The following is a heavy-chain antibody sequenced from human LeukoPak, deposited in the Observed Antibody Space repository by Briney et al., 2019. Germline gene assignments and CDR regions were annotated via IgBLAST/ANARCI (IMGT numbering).Heavy chain of an antibody. V-gene: IGHV1-8*01. CDR1: GYTFTTYD. CDR3: ARSPPNWEVDF. D-gene: IGHD1-1*01. CDR2: MNPNSANT. J-gene: IGHJ4*02. Sequence: GSVKVSCKASGYTFTTYDINWVRQATGQGLEWMGLMNPNSANTGYAQKFQGRVTMTRDTSISTAYMELSSLRSEDTAVYYCARSPPNWEVDFWGQGTLVTVSS.